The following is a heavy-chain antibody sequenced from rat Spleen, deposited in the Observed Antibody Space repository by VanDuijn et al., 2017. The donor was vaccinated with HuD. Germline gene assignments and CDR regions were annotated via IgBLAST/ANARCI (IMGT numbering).Heavy chain of an antibody. CDR1: GFSLTSNS. V-gene: IGHV2-15*01. J-gene: IGHJ4*01. CDR3: TRSPTVAGVMDA. D-gene: IGHD1-3*01. CDR2: IWSGGST. Sequence: QVQLKESGPGLVQPSQTLSLTCTVSGFSLTSNSVSWVRQPPGKGLEWMGAIWSGGSTDYNSALKSRLSISRDTSKSQVFLKMNSLQTEDTAMYFCTRSPTVAGVMDAWGQGASVTVSS.